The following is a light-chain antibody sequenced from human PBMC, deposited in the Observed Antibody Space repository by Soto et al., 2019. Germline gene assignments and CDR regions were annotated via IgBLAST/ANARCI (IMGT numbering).Light chain of an antibody. CDR2: GAS. J-gene: IGKJ1*01. V-gene: IGKV3-15*01. Sequence: ELVITQSPATLSLSIRELSTLSFRASQSVSSRLAWYQQKPGQSPRLLIYGASTRATGIPARFSGSGSGTEFTLTISSLQSEDFGVYYCHQYNNLWTFGQGTKVDTK. CDR3: HQYNNLWT. CDR1: QSVSSR.